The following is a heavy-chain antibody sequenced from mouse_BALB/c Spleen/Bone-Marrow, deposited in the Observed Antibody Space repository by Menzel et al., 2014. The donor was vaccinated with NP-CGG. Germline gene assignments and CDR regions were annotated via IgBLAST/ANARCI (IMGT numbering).Heavy chain of an antibody. D-gene: IGHD3-3*01. CDR1: GFNIKDTY. Sequence: VQLQHSGAELVKPGASVKLSCTASGFNIKDTYMHWVKQRPEQGLEWIGRIDPANGNTKYDPKFQGKATLTADTSSNTSYLQLSSLTSEDPAVYYWARWGDGAMDYWGQGTSVTVSS. V-gene: IGHV14-3*02. J-gene: IGHJ4*01. CDR3: ARWGDGAMDY. CDR2: IDPANGNT.